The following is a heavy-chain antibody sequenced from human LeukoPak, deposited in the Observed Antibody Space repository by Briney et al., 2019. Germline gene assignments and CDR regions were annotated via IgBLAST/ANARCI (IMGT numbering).Heavy chain of an antibody. V-gene: IGHV3-30*01. CDR2: ISSGGTDE. D-gene: IGHD3-10*01. J-gene: IGHJ4*02. CDR1: GFTFSTYA. Sequence: GGSLRLSCAASGFTFSTYAMHWVHQALGKGLEWVSLISSGGTDEYYADSVKGRFTISRDNSKNTLYLQLNSLRAEDTAVYYCARDSTYYYDSGSSGPHYFDNWGQGTLVTVSS. CDR3: ARDSTYYYDSGSSGPHYFDN.